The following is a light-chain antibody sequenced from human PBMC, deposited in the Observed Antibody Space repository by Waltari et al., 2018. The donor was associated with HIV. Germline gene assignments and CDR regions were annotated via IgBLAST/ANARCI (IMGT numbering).Light chain of an antibody. V-gene: IGKV3-15*01. CDR1: QSVNTL. J-gene: IGKJ5*01. CDR2: GAS. CDR3: QQYNNWPIT. Sequence: IVLTQSPGTLSLSPGEKATLSCRASQSVNTLLAWYQQKPGQPPRLLIYGASTRAADIPARFSGSGSGTEFTLAISSLQSEDSAVYYCQQYNNWPITFGQGTRLEIE.